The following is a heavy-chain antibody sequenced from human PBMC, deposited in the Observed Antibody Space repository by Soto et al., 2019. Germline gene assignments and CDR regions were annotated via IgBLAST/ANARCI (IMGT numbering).Heavy chain of an antibody. V-gene: IGHV5-51*01. CDR2: IYPGDSDT. Sequence: GESLKISCKGSGYGFTSYWIGWVRQMPGKGLEWMGIIYPGDSDTRYSPSFQGQVTISADKSISTAYLQWSSLKASDTAMYYCARHSYDFWSGYPPRPNWFDPWGQGTLVTVSS. J-gene: IGHJ5*02. CDR3: ARHSYDFWSGYPPRPNWFDP. CDR1: GYGFTSYW. D-gene: IGHD3-3*01.